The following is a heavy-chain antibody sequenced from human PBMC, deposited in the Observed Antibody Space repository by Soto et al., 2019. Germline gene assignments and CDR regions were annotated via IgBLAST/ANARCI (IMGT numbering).Heavy chain of an antibody. Sequence: EVQLLESGGGLVQPGGSLRLSCAASGFTFSSYAMSWVRQAPGKGLEWVSAISGSGGSTYYADSVKGRFTISRDNSKNKLDLQMNSLRAEDTAVYYCAKTLNPMWYSSGWYYFDYWGQGTLVTVSS. J-gene: IGHJ4*02. CDR3: AKTLNPMWYSSGWYYFDY. CDR2: ISGSGGST. V-gene: IGHV3-23*01. D-gene: IGHD6-19*01. CDR1: GFTFSSYA.